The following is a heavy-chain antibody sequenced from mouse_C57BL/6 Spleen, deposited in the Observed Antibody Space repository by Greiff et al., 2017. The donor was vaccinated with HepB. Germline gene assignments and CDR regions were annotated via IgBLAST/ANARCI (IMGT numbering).Heavy chain of an antibody. Sequence: EVQLQQSGPGLVKPSQSLSLTCSVTGYSITSGYYWNWIRQFPGNKLEWMGYISYDGSNNYNPSLKNRISITRDTSKNQFFLKLNSVTTEDTATYYCARRSYYYGSSPYYAMDYWGQGTSVTVSS. CDR3: ARRSYYYGSSPYYAMDY. CDR1: GYSITSGYY. D-gene: IGHD1-1*01. J-gene: IGHJ4*01. V-gene: IGHV3-6*01. CDR2: ISYDGSN.